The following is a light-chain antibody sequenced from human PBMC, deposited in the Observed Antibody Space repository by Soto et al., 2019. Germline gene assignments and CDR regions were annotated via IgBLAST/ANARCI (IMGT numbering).Light chain of an antibody. CDR2: GNS. V-gene: IGLV1-40*01. CDR1: SSNIGAGYD. Sequence: QSVLTQPPSVSGAPGQRVTISCTGSSSNIGAGYDVHWYHQLPGTAPKLLIYGNSNRPSGIPDRFSGSKSGTSATLGITGLQTGDEADYYCGTRDGRLSGYVFGTGTQLTVL. J-gene: IGLJ1*01. CDR3: GTRDGRLSGYV.